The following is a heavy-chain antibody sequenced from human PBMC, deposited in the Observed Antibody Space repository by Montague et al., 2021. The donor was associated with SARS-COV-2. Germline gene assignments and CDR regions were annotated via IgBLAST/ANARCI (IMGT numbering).Heavy chain of an antibody. CDR3: ARGLPYIWPRGSYDI. CDR2: IYDGGAA. J-gene: IGHJ3*02. CDR1: GGSITGYY. V-gene: IGHV4-59*01. D-gene: IGHD3-16*01. Sequence: SETLSLTCTVSGGSITGYYWSWLRRPPGKGLEWIAYIYDGGAANYNPSLRSRVTISTDTSKNQLSLKVNSVTAADTAVYYCARGLPYIWPRGSYDIWGQGTVVTVPS.